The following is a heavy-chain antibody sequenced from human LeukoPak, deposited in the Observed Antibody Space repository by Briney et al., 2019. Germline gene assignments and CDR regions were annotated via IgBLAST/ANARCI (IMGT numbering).Heavy chain of an antibody. CDR3: TTGIWDYGDSLSFY. CDR1: GFIVSHNY. D-gene: IGHD4-17*01. Sequence: GGSLRLSCAASGFIVSHNYMTWVRQAPGKGLEWVSAISGSGGSTYYADSVKGRFTISRDYSKNTLYLQMNSLRTEDTAVYYCTTGIWDYGDSLSFYWGQGTLVTVS. CDR2: ISGSGGST. V-gene: IGHV3-23*01. J-gene: IGHJ1*01.